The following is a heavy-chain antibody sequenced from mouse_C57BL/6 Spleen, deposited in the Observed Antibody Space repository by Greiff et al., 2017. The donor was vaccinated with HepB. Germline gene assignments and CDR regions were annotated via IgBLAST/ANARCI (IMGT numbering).Heavy chain of an antibody. D-gene: IGHD2-3*01. V-gene: IGHV5-4*01. CDR2: ISDGGSYT. CDR1: GFTFSSYA. CDR3: ARVYDGYYYFDY. Sequence: DVQLVESGGGLVKPGGSLKLSCAASGFTFSSYAMSWVRQTPEKRLEWVATISDGGSYTYYPDNVKGRFTISRDNAKNNLYLQMSHLKSEDTAMYYCARVYDGYYYFDYWGQGTTLTVSS. J-gene: IGHJ2*01.